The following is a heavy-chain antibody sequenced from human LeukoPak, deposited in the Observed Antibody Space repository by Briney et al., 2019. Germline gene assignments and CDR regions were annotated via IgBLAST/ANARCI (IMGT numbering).Heavy chain of an antibody. CDR1: GYTFTGYY. V-gene: IGHV1-2*02. CDR3: ARASMYYYGSGTRTRGPLDAFDI. J-gene: IGHJ3*02. D-gene: IGHD3-10*01. CDR2: INPNSGGT. Sequence: ASVKVSCKASGYTFTGYYMHWVRQAPGQGLEWMGWINPNSGGTNYAQKFQGRVTMIRDTSISTAYMELSSLRSDDTAVYYCARASMYYYGSGTRTRGPLDAFDIWGQGTMVTVSS.